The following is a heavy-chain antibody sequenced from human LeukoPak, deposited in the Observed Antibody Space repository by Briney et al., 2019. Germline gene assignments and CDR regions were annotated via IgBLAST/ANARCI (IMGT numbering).Heavy chain of an antibody. Sequence: SETLSLTCTVSGYSISSGYYWGWIRQPPGKGLEWIGSIYHSGSTYYNPSLKSRVTISVDTSKNQFSLKLSSVTAADTAVYYCARDFGGGQSFAGFDPWGQGTLVTVSS. CDR3: ARDFGGGQSFAGFDP. CDR1: GYSISSGYY. D-gene: IGHD4-23*01. CDR2: IYHSGST. J-gene: IGHJ5*02. V-gene: IGHV4-38-2*02.